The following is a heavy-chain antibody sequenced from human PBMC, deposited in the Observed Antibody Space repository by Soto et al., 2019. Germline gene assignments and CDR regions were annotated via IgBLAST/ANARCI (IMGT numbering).Heavy chain of an antibody. CDR3: AHTWGLPFDY. Sequence: QITLKESGPPLVKPTQTLTLTCTYSGFSLRTTGVGVGWIRQPPGKALEWLGNIYWDDDKHYSPSLKSRLTLTSDISKSQVVLTMTNMGPVDTATYFCAHTWGLPFDYWGPGNLVIVSS. J-gene: IGHJ4*02. D-gene: IGHD3-16*01. CDR2: IYWDDDK. CDR1: GFSLRTTGVG. V-gene: IGHV2-5*02.